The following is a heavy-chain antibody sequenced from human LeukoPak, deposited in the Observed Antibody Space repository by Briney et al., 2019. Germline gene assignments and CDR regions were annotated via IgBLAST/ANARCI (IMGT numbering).Heavy chain of an antibody. CDR3: ARDLSYKGHDY. D-gene: IGHD2-8*01. J-gene: IGHJ4*02. CDR1: GYTFTNNN. Sequence: SVKVSCKASGYTFTNNNINWVRQATGQGLEWMGWMNPNSGSTGYTQNFQGRVTMTRNTSISTAYMELSSLRSEDTAVYYCARDLSYKGHDYWGQGTLVTVSS. V-gene: IGHV1-8*01. CDR2: MNPNSGST.